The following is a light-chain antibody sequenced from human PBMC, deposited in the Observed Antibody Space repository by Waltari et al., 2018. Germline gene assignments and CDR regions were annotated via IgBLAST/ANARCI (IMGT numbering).Light chain of an antibody. CDR2: EFS. CDR3: SSYTTSSSWV. Sequence: QSALTQPASVSGSPGQSIPISCMGTRRDIGIYNHVSGYQQHPGQAPRLMIYEFSARPSGISNSFSGSKAGDTASLTISGLQAEDEADYYCSSYTTSSSWVFGGGTKL. CDR1: RRDIGIYNH. J-gene: IGLJ3*02. V-gene: IGLV2-14*03.